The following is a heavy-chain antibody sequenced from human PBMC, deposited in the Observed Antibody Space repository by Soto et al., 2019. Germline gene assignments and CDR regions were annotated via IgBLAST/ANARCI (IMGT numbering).Heavy chain of an antibody. Sequence: WSDGSNKYYADSVKGRFTISRDNSKNTLYLQMNSLRAEDTAVYYCARYYYDSSGYYPLWGQGTLVTVSS. V-gene: IGHV3-33*01. J-gene: IGHJ4*02. CDR3: ARYYYDSSGYYPL. CDR2: WSDGSNK. D-gene: IGHD3-22*01.